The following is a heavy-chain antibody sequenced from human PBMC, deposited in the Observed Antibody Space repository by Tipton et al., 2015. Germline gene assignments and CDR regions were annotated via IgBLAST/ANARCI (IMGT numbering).Heavy chain of an antibody. CDR1: GGSISSYY. Sequence: TLSLTCTVSGGSISSYYWSWIRQPPGKGLEWIGYISYTDGAHYNPALKSRVTISVDTSKNQFSLTVTSVTAADTAVYYCARSRYTVTPDSWGQGTLVTVSS. D-gene: IGHD4-17*01. CDR2: ISYTDGA. CDR3: ARSRYTVTPDS. J-gene: IGHJ4*02. V-gene: IGHV4-59*08.